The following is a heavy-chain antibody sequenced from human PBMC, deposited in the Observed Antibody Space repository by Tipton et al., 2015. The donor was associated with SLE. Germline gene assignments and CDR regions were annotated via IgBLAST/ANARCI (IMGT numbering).Heavy chain of an antibody. CDR1: GGSFSGYY. V-gene: IGHV4-34*01. CDR2: INHSGGT. Sequence: TLSLTCAVYGGSFSGYYWSWIRQPPGKGLEWIGEINHSGGTNYNPSLKSPVTISVDTSKNQFSLKLSSVTAADTAVYYCARGLGAYSSGWRYYYYYMDVWGKGTTVTVSS. D-gene: IGHD6-19*01. J-gene: IGHJ6*03. CDR3: ARGLGAYSSGWRYYYYYMDV.